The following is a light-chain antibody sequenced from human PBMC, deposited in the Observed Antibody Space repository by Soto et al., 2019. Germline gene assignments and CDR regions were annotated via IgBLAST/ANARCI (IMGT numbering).Light chain of an antibody. V-gene: IGKV3-20*01. Sequence: EIVLTQSPGTLSLSPGERATLSCRASQSVSSSYLAWYQQKPGQAPRLLIYGASSRATGIPDRFSGSGSGTDFTLTISRLEPEDFAVYYWQQYRSSRYTFGQGTKLEIK. J-gene: IGKJ2*01. CDR2: GAS. CDR1: QSVSSSY. CDR3: QQYRSSRYT.